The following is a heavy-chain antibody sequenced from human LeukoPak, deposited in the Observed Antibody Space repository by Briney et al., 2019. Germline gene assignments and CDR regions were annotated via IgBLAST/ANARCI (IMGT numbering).Heavy chain of an antibody. J-gene: IGHJ4*02. CDR2: ISDYNGNT. CDR1: GYTFTSYG. V-gene: IGHV1-18*01. Sequence: ASVKVSCKASGYTFTSYGISWVREAPGQGLEWMGWISDYNGNTNYAQKLQDRVTMTTDTSTSTAYMELRSLRSDDTAVYYCARVGAQWLATGFFDYWGQGTLVTVSS. CDR3: ARVGAQWLATGFFDY. D-gene: IGHD6-19*01.